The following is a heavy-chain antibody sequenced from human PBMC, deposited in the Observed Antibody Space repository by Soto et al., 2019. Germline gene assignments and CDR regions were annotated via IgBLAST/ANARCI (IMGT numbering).Heavy chain of an antibody. D-gene: IGHD3-22*01. Sequence: PSETLSLTCAVSGGSISSSNWWSWVRQPPGKGLEWIGKIYHSGATYYNPSLKSRVTLSVDKSKNHFSLELSSVTAADTAVYYCAREEGNYYESSGPAYYYYGMDVWGQGTTVTVSS. V-gene: IGHV4-4*02. CDR2: IYHSGAT. CDR3: AREEGNYYESSGPAYYYYGMDV. J-gene: IGHJ6*02. CDR1: GGSISSSNW.